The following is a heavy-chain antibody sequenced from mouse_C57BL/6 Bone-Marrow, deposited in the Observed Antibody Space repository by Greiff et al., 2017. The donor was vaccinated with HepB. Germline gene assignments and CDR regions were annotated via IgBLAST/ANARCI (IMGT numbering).Heavy chain of an antibody. V-gene: IGHV1-61*01. D-gene: IGHD1-1*02. J-gene: IGHJ3*01. CDR1: GYTFTSYW. Sequence: QVQLQQPGAELVRPGSSVKLSCKASGYTFTSYWMDWVKQRPGQGLEWIGNIYPSDSETHYNQKFKDKATLTVDKSSSTAYMQLSSLTSEDSAVYYCARGTMGAWFAYWGQGTLVTVSA. CDR3: ARGTMGAWFAY. CDR2: IYPSDSET.